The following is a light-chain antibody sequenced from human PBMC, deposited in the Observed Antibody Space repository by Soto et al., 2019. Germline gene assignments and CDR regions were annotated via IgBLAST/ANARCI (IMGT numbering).Light chain of an antibody. CDR3: QVWDSSSDHPNWV. Sequence: SYELTQPPSVSVAPGQTARITCGGNKIGSKSVHWYQQKPGQAPVLVVYDDSDRPSGIPERFSCSNSGNTATLTISRVEAGDEADYYCQVWDSSSDHPNWVFGGGTKLTVL. CDR1: KIGSKS. V-gene: IGLV3-21*02. J-gene: IGLJ3*02. CDR2: DDS.